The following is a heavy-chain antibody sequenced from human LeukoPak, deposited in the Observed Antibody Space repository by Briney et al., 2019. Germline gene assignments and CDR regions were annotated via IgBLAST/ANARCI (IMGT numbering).Heavy chain of an antibody. CDR3: ARVCSSTSCYGTFDY. CDR1: GYTFTSYG. Sequence: ASVKVSCKASGYTFTSYGISWVRQAPGQGLEWMGWISAYNGNTNYAQKLQGRVTMTTDTSTSTAYMELRSLRSDDTAVYYCARVCSSTSCYGTFDYWGQGTLVTVSS. V-gene: IGHV1-18*01. J-gene: IGHJ4*02. D-gene: IGHD2-2*01. CDR2: ISAYNGNT.